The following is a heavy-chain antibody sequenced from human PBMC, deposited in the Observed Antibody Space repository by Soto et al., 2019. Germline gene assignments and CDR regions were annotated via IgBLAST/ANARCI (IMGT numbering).Heavy chain of an antibody. CDR3: ARDRDFWSGYYSSTLDY. D-gene: IGHD3-3*01. J-gene: IGHJ4*02. Sequence: QVQLVESGGGVVQPGRSLRLSCAASGFTFSSYAMHWVRQAPDKGLEWVAVISYDGSNKYYADSVKGRFTISRDNSKNTLYLQMNSLRAEDTAVYYCARDRDFWSGYYSSTLDYWGQGTLVTVSS. V-gene: IGHV3-30-3*01. CDR2: ISYDGSNK. CDR1: GFTFSSYA.